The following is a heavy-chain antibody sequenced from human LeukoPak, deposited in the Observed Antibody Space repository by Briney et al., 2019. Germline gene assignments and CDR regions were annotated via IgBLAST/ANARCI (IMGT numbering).Heavy chain of an antibody. CDR1: GFTFSRYD. CDR3: ARDGIGATVTSFDY. CDR2: IGTAGDT. D-gene: IGHD4-17*01. V-gene: IGHV3-13*04. Sequence: SGGSLRLSCAASGFTFSRYDMHWVRQTTGKGLEWVSAIGTAGDTYYLDSVKGRFTISRENAKNSLYLQMNSLRAEDTAVYYCARDGIGATVTSFDYWGQGTLVTVSS. J-gene: IGHJ4*02.